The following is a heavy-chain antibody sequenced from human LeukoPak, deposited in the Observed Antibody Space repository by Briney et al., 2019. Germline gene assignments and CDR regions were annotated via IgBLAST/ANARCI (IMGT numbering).Heavy chain of an antibody. V-gene: IGHV4-34*01. Sequence: PETLSLTCAVYGGSFSGYYWSWIRQPPGKGLEWIGEINHSGSTNYNPSLKRRVTISVDTSKNQFSLKLSSVTAADAAVYYCARGKSGSSWTRWFDPWGQGTLVTVSS. CDR1: GGSFSGYY. J-gene: IGHJ5*02. D-gene: IGHD6-13*01. CDR2: INHSGST. CDR3: ARGKSGSSWTRWFDP.